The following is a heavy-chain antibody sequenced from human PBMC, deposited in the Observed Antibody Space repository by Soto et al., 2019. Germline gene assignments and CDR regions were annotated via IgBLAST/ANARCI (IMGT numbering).Heavy chain of an antibody. Sequence: SETLSLTCAVYGGSFSGYYWSWIRQPPGKGLEWIGEINHSGSTNYNPSLKSRVTISVDTSKNQFSLKLSSVTAADTAVYYCASYDYSNANDYWGQGTLVTVSS. CDR1: GGSFSGYY. J-gene: IGHJ4*02. V-gene: IGHV4-34*01. CDR2: INHSGST. CDR3: ASYDYSNANDY. D-gene: IGHD4-4*01.